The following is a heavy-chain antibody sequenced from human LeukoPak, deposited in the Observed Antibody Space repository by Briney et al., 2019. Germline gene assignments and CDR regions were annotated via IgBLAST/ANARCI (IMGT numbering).Heavy chain of an antibody. J-gene: IGHJ4*02. Sequence: GGSLRLSCAASGFTFSSYWMSWVRQTPGKGLEWVANIKQDGSEKYYVDSVKGRFTISRDNAKNSLYLQMNSLRADDMALYYCAKAGGYSAYDQAFFDYWGQGTLVTVSS. D-gene: IGHD5-12*01. V-gene: IGHV3-7*03. CDR2: IKQDGSEK. CDR3: AKAGGYSAYDQAFFDY. CDR1: GFTFSSYW.